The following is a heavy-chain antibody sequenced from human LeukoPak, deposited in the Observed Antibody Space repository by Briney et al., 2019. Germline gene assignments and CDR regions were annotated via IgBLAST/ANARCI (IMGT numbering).Heavy chain of an antibody. CDR3: ARDNHYDFAYYFDY. CDR2: IYYSGST. V-gene: IGHV4-59*01. CDR1: GGSFSRYF. Sequence: PSETLSLTCAVSGGSFSRYFWSWIRQPPGKGLEWIGYIYYSGSTNYNPSLKSRVTISEDTSKNQFSLKLSSLTAADTAIYYCARDNHYDFAYYFDYWGQGTLVTVSS. D-gene: IGHD3-3*01. J-gene: IGHJ4*02.